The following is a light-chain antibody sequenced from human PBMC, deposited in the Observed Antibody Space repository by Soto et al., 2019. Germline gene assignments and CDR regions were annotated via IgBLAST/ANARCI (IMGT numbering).Light chain of an antibody. CDR2: EVS. J-gene: IGLJ1*01. CDR3: SSYTTTGTLV. CDR1: SGDVGAYNY. Sequence: QSALTQPASVSGSPGQSITISCSGTSGDVGAYNYVSWYQHHPGKAPRLMISEVSNRPSGVSNRFSGSKSGNTASLTISGLQAEDEADYYCSSYTTTGTLVFGTGTKVTVL. V-gene: IGLV2-14*01.